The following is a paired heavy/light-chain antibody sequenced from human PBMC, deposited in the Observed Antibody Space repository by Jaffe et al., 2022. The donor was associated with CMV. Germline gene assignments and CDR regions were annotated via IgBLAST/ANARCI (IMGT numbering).Heavy chain of an antibody. CDR1: GGTFSSYA. J-gene: IGHJ6*03. V-gene: IGHV1-69*09. Sequence: QVQLVQSGAEVKKPGSSVKVSCKASGGTFSSYAISWVRQAPGQGLEWMGRIIPILGIANYAQKFQGRVTITADKSTSTAYMELSSLRSEDTAVYYCAGGGRSQGVDTAMVAGYYYMDVWGKGTTVTVSS. CDR2: IIPILGIA. D-gene: IGHD5-18*01. CDR3: AGGGRSQGVDTAMVAGYYYMDV.
Light chain of an antibody. V-gene: IGKV1D-8*01. Sequence: VIWMTQSPSLLSASTGDRVTISCRMSQGISSYLAWYQQKPGKAPELLIYAASTLQSGVPSRFSGSGSGTDFTLTISCLQSEDFATYYCQQYYSFPRTFGQGTKVEIK. J-gene: IGKJ1*01. CDR2: AAS. CDR1: QGISSY. CDR3: QQYYSFPRT.